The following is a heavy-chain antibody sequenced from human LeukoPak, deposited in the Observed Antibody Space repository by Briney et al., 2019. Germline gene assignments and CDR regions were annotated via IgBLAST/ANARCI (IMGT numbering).Heavy chain of an antibody. CDR3: ARAESMVRGVIYFYGMDV. CDR2: IYSGGST. Sequence: GGSLRLSCAASGFTVSSNYMRWVRQAPGKGLEWVSVIYSGGSTDYADSVKGRFTISRDNSKNTLYLQMNSLRAEDTAVYYCARAESMVRGVIYFYGMDVWGQGTTVTVSS. CDR1: GFTVSSNY. V-gene: IGHV3-66*01. D-gene: IGHD3-10*01. J-gene: IGHJ6*02.